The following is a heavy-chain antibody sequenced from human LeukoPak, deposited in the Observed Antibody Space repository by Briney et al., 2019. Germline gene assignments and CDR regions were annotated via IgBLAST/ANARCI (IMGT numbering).Heavy chain of an antibody. J-gene: IGHJ4*02. D-gene: IGHD5-12*01. Sequence: GGSLRLSCAASGFTFSSYGMHWVCQAPGKGLERVAFIRYDGSNKYYADSVKGRFTISRDNSKNTLYLQMNSLRAEDTAVYYCAKDLEDIVATPDYWGQGTLVTVSS. CDR2: IRYDGSNK. CDR3: AKDLEDIVATPDY. V-gene: IGHV3-30*02. CDR1: GFTFSSYG.